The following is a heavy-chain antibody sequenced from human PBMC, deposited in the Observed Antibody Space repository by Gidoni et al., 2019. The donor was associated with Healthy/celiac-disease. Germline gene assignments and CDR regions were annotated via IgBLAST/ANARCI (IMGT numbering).Heavy chain of an antibody. V-gene: IGHV3-23*01. CDR2: ISGSGGSP. Sequence: EVQPLESGGGLVQPGGSLRLACAASGFTVSSYANSWVRQAPGKGLGWVSAISGSGGSPYYADSVKGRFTISRDNSKNTLYLQMNSLRAEDTAVYYCAKDGAYCGGDCYPHAFDIWGQGTMVTVSS. CDR3: AKDGAYCGGDCYPHAFDI. CDR1: GFTVSSYA. J-gene: IGHJ3*02. D-gene: IGHD2-21*02.